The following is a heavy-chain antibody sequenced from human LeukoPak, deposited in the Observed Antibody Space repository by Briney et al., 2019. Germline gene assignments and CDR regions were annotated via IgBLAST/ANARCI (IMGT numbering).Heavy chain of an antibody. CDR3: ARGGGAY. Sequence: SETLSLTCAVYGGSFSGYYWSWIRQPPGKGLEWIGEINHSGSTNYNPSLKSRVTISVDTSKNQFSLKLSSVTAADTAVYYCARGGGAYWGQGTLVTVSS. J-gene: IGHJ4*02. V-gene: IGHV4-34*01. CDR2: INHSGST. CDR1: GGSFSGYY. D-gene: IGHD2-21*01.